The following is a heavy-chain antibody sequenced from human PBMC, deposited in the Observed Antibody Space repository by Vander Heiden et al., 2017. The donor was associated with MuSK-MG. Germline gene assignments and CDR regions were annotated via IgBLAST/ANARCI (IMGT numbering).Heavy chain of an antibody. Sequence: QQSGPVLVKTSQTLSLSCYVSGDYLTRDMYFWGCVRRSPGREREWIGRGKSAGQAHYNMCLQSRRTMSVDTSRSQFSMSLTAVTAEEKAVYLCAREYDYKTGVLGRLRYFDLCGR. CDR2: GKSAGQA. J-gene: IGHJ2*01. D-gene: IGHD3-16*01. CDR3: AREYDYKTGVLGRLRYFDL. CDR1: GDYLTRDMYF. V-gene: IGHV4-39*02.